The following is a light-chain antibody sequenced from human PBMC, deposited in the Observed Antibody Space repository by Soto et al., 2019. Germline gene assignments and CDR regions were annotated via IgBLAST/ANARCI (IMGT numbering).Light chain of an antibody. V-gene: IGKV3-11*01. CDR2: DAS. Sequence: EIVLTQSPATLSLSPGERATLSCSASQSVSSYLAWYQQKPGQAPSLLIYDASNRATGIPARFSGSGSGKDFTLTISSLEPEDFAVYYCQQRSNWPRTFGQGTKVEIK. CDR3: QQRSNWPRT. CDR1: QSVSSY. J-gene: IGKJ1*01.